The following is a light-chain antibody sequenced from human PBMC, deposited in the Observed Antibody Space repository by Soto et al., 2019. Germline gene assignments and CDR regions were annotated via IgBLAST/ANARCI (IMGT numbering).Light chain of an antibody. CDR1: QGVCSGF. CDR2: GAS. V-gene: IGKV3-20*01. CDR3: QQYGSSPYT. Sequence: IVLTQSPVTLSWSPGKRATLSCRASQGVCSGFFAWYQLKPGNAPRLLMYGASTRATGIPDRFSGTGSGTDFTLTISRLEPEDFAVYYCQQYGSSPYTFXLGTNVDIK. J-gene: IGKJ2*01.